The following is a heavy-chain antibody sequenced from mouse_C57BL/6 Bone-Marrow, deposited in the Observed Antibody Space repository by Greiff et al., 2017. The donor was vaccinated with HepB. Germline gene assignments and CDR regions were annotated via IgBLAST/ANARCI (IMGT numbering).Heavy chain of an antibody. CDR1: GFTFSDYY. V-gene: IGHV5-12*01. Sequence: EVMLVESGGGLVQPGGSLKLSCAASGFTFSDYYMYWVRQTPEKRLEWVAYISNGGGSTYYPDTVKGRFTISRDNAKNTLYLQMSRLKSEDTAMYYCARPRRYAMDYWGQGTSVTVSS. CDR2: ISNGGGST. CDR3: ARPRRYAMDY. J-gene: IGHJ4*01.